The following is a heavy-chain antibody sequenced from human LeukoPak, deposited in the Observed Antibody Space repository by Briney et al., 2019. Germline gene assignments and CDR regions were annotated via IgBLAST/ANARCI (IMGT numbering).Heavy chain of an antibody. CDR2: ISGSGGNT. Sequence: GGSLRLSCVASGFTFSSYAMDWVRQAPGKGLEWISAISGSGGNTYYADSVKGRFTISRDHSKTTLFLQMNSLRAEDTAVYYCAKDLHDYGNYVGWFDSWGQGTLVTVSS. J-gene: IGHJ5*01. CDR3: AKDLHDYGNYVGWFDS. D-gene: IGHD4-11*01. V-gene: IGHV3-23*01. CDR1: GFTFSSYA.